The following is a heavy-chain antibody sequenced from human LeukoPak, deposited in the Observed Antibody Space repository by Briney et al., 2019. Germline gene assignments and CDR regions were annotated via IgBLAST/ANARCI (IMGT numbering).Heavy chain of an antibody. CDR1: GFTFSGYW. V-gene: IGHV3-7*01. CDR3: VREGYFLFDF. Sequence: PGGSLRLSCAASGFTFSGYWMNWVRQAPGKGLEWVANIKNDGSQTYYVDSVKGRFTLSRDNAKNSLFLQMNSLRAEDTAVYFCVREGYFLFDFWGQGTLVTASS. J-gene: IGHJ4*02. CDR2: IKNDGSQT. D-gene: IGHD1-26*01.